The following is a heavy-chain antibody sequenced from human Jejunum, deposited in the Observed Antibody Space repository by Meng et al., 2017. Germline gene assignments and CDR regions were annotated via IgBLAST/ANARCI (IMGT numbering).Heavy chain of an antibody. CDR3: ARDXMGIRDGSVEDY. J-gene: IGHJ4*02. V-gene: IGHV4-31*03. D-gene: IGHD5-24*01. CDR1: GDSISSGGHY. CDR2: IFYTGTT. Sequence: QVQLQXXGPGLVTPSQTLSLPCTVSGDSISSGGHYWSWIRQFSGKGLEWIGFIFYTGTTYYNPSLKSRVXISVXXXKNQFYLEMSSVTXADTAVYYCARDXMGIRDGSVEDYWGQGTLVTVSS.